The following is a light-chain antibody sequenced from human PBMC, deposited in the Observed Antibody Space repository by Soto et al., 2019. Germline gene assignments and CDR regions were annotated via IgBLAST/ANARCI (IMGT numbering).Light chain of an antibody. CDR1: SSDIGGYKY. J-gene: IGLJ3*02. CDR3: TSYSRYSVLV. CDR2: EVS. Sequence: QSALTQPASVSGSPGQSITISCTGTSSDIGGYKYVSWYQQHPGKAPKLIIFEVSNRPSGVSDRFSGSNSGNTASLTISGLQAEDEADYYCTSYSRYSVLVFGGGTEVTVL. V-gene: IGLV2-14*01.